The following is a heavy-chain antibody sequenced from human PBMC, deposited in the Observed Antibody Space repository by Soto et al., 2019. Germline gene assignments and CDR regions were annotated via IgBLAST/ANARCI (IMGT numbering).Heavy chain of an antibody. CDR2: IYYSGST. CDR3: ARVGGINWFDP. Sequence: QVQLQESGPGLVKPSQTLSLTCTVSRGSISSGGYYWSWIRQHPGKGLEWSGYIYYSGSTYYNPSLKSRVTISVATSKNQFSLKLSSVTAADTAVYYCARVGGINWFDPWGQGTLVTVSS. CDR1: RGSISSGGYY. D-gene: IGHD3-16*01. V-gene: IGHV4-31*03. J-gene: IGHJ5*02.